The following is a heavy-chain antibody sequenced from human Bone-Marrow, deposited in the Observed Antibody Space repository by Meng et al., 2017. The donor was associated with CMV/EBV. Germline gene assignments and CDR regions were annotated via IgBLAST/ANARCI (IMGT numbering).Heavy chain of an antibody. D-gene: IGHD5-24*01. CDR2: IKQDGSEK. CDR3: ARSRITFVY. V-gene: IGHV3-7*01. CDR1: GFTFNNYN. J-gene: IGHJ4*02. Sequence: ESLKISCAASGFTFNNYNMTWVRQAPGKGLEWVANIKQDGSEKYYVDPVKGRFTVSRDNAKNSLYLQMNSLRAEDTAVYYCARSRITFVYWGQGTLVTVSS.